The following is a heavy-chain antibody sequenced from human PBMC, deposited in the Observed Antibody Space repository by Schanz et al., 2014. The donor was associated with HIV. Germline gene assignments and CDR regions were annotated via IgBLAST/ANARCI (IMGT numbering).Heavy chain of an antibody. J-gene: IGHJ4*02. CDR1: GFTFSSYA. V-gene: IGHV3-23*01. Sequence: EVLLLESGGGLVQPGGSLRLSCAASGFTFSSYAMTWVRQAPGKGLEWASTISGSGANTYYAESVKGRFTISRDNSKNTLYLQVSSLRAEDSAVYYCVKDLPSPNLSYWGQGTLVTVSS. CDR3: VKDLPSPNLSY. D-gene: IGHD6-6*01. CDR2: ISGSGANT.